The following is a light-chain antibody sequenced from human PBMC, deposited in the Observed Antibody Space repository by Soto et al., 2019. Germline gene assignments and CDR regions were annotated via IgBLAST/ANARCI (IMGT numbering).Light chain of an antibody. CDR2: EAS. V-gene: IGKV3-11*01. Sequence: IVLRQSPATLSLSRGEGATLSCRASQTVSSSLSWYQQKPVRAPRLPIYEASNRATAIPARFSGSGSGTDFTLTISSLEPEDFAVYSCQQRSNWPPWTFGQRTK. CDR3: QQRSNWPPWT. CDR1: QTVSSS. J-gene: IGKJ1*01.